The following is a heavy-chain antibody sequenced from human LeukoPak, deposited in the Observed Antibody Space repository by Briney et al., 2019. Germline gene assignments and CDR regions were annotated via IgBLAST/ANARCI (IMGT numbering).Heavy chain of an antibody. Sequence: KPSETLSLTCAVYGGSFSGYYWSWIRQPPGKGLEWIGEINHSGSTNYNPSLKSRVTISVDTSKNQFSLKLSSVTAADTAVYYCARHRGPNLRYCSSTSCYPKSGAFDIWGQGTMVTVSS. CDR3: ARHRGPNLRYCSSTSCYPKSGAFDI. CDR1: GGSFSGYY. CDR2: INHSGST. V-gene: IGHV4-34*01. J-gene: IGHJ3*02. D-gene: IGHD2-2*01.